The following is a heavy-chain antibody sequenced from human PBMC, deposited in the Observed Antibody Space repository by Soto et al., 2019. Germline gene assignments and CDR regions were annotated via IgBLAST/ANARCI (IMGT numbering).Heavy chain of an antibody. J-gene: IGHJ6*02. V-gene: IGHV3-64D*06. Sequence: PGGSLRLSFSASGFTFSSDAMHWVRQAPGKGLEYVSAISSNGGSTYYADSVKGRFTISRDNSKNTLYLQMSSLSAEDTAVYYCVKAMVRGVGTYYYGLDVWGPGTTVTVSS. CDR3: VKAMVRGVGTYYYGLDV. D-gene: IGHD3-10*01. CDR2: ISSNGGST. CDR1: GFTFSSDA.